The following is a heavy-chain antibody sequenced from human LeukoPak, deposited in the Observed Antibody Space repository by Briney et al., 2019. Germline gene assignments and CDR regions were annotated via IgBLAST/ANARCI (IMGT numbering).Heavy chain of an antibody. Sequence: GGSMRLSCAASGFTFGAYGLSWVRQAPGKGLEWVSSISYSVGSTYYADSVKGRFTISRDNAKNSLYLQMKSLRAEDTAVYYCVTSGVDDYWGQGTLVTVSS. CDR3: VTSGVDDY. D-gene: IGHD2-15*01. CDR2: ISYSVGST. J-gene: IGHJ4*02. V-gene: IGHV3-23*01. CDR1: GFTFGAYG.